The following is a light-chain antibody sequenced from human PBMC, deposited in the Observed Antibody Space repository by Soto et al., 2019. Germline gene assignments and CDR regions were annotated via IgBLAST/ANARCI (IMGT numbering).Light chain of an antibody. CDR2: LKSDGSH. Sequence: QPVLTQSPSASASLGASVKLTCTLSSGHSSYAVAWHQQQPEKGPRYLMKLKSDGSHSKGDGIPDRFSGSTSGAERYLTISSLQSEDEADYYCQTWGTGSVVFGGGTKLTVL. J-gene: IGLJ2*01. CDR1: SGHSSYA. V-gene: IGLV4-69*02. CDR3: QTWGTGSVV.